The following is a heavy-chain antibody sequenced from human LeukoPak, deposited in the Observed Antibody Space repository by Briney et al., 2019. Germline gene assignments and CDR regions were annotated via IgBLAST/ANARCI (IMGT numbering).Heavy chain of an antibody. CDR3: LRYNYGYYFDY. CDR2: ISSSSNSI. D-gene: IGHD5-18*01. CDR1: GFTFSDYS. Sequence: GGSLRLSCAASGFTFSDYSMNWVRQAPGKGLEWISYISSSSNSIYYADSVKGRFTISRDNAKNTLYLQMNSLRAENTAVYYGLRYNYGYYFDYWGQGTLVTVSS. V-gene: IGHV3-48*01. J-gene: IGHJ4*02.